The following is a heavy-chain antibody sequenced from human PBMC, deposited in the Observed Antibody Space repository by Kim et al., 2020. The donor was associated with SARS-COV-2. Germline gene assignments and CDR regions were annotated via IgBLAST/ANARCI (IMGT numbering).Heavy chain of an antibody. CDR3: VREARYSSVSSGDYYDY. Sequence: GGSLRLSCEASGFIFGRYTMNWVRQAPGKGLEWVSSLSSNSAYVYYADSLAGRLSISRDNARDTLFLQMDRLRAEDTGVYYCVREARYSSVSSGDYYDYWGKRPLIAVSS. V-gene: IGHV3-21*03. CDR1: GFIFGRYT. D-gene: IGHD6-19*01. CDR2: LSSNSAYV. J-gene: IGHJ4*02.